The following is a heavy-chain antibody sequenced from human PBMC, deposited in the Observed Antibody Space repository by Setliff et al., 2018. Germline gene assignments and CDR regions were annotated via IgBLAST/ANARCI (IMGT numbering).Heavy chain of an antibody. Sequence: SETLSLTCTVSGDSINTPLYYWGWSRQPPGTGLEWIGSIYYSGSTYYRPSLKRRVIISVDTSKNQFSLKLTSVTAAETAIYYCARGDYYDSSAYSPDTFDIWGQGTMVTVSS. CDR1: GDSINTPLYY. D-gene: IGHD3-22*01. CDR2: IYYSGST. CDR3: ARGDYYDSSAYSPDTFDI. J-gene: IGHJ3*02. V-gene: IGHV4-39*01.